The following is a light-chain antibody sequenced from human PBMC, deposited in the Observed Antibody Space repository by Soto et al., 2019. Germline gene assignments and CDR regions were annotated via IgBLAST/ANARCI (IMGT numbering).Light chain of an antibody. CDR2: DAY. CDR3: QLPPLRLIT. V-gene: IGKV3-11*01. J-gene: IGKJ5*01. CDR1: QSFRGL. Sequence: LTQSAVTLKLSPWERATLSCRASQSFRGLLAWYQQKPGQAPRLLIYDAYNRATGIPPRFSGSGSGTDFTLTISSLEPEDATVDYCQLPPLRLITFAQGTRLE.